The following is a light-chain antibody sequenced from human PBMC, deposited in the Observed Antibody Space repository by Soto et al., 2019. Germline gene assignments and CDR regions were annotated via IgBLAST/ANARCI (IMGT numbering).Light chain of an antibody. CDR2: GAS. CDR1: ESVSRNF. V-gene: IGKV3-20*01. J-gene: IGKJ1*01. Sequence: EIVLTQSPGTLSLSPGERATLSCRASESVSRNFLAWYQQKPGQAPRLLVYGASSRATGIPDRFSGTGSGTEFTLTISRLEPEDFGMYYCQQYGNSPRTFGQGTKVE. CDR3: QQYGNSPRT.